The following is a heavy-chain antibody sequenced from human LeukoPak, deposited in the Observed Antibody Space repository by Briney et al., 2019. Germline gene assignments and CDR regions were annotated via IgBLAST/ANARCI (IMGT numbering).Heavy chain of an antibody. Sequence: GSLRLSCAASGFTFSGYGMHWVRQAPGKGLEWVAVISYDGSNKYYADSVKGRFTISRDNSKNTLYLQMNSLRAEDTAVYYCAKEFDTVTTSDWYFDLWGRGTLVTVSS. CDR1: GFTFSGYG. V-gene: IGHV3-30*18. CDR3: AKEFDTVTTSDWYFDL. J-gene: IGHJ2*01. CDR2: ISYDGSNK. D-gene: IGHD4-17*01.